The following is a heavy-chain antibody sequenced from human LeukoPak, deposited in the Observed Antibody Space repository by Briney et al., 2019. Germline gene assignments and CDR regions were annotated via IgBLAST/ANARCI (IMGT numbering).Heavy chain of an antibody. D-gene: IGHD1-14*01. CDR1: GYTFTGYY. J-gene: IGHJ4*02. CDR3: ARVGNNWNHVDY. CDR2: INPNSGGT. V-gene: IGHV1-2*02. Sequence: ASVEVSCKASGYTFTGYYMHWVRQAPGQGLEWMGWINPNSGGTNYAQKLQGRVTMTTDTSTSTAYMELRSLRSDDTAVYYCARVGNNWNHVDYWGQGTLVTVSS.